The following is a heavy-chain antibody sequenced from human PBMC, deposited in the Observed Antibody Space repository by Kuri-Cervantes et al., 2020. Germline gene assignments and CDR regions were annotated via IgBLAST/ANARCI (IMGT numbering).Heavy chain of an antibody. D-gene: IGHD2-2*01. Sequence: ASVKVSCKASGYTFTSYAMNWVRQAPGQGLEWMGWISAYNGNTNYAQKLQGRVTMTTDTSTSTAYMELRSLRSDDTAVYYCARDPHYCSSTSCYVAFDIWGQGTMVTVSS. CDR2: ISAYNGNT. V-gene: IGHV1-18*01. CDR3: ARDPHYCSSTSCYVAFDI. J-gene: IGHJ3*02. CDR1: GYTFTSYA.